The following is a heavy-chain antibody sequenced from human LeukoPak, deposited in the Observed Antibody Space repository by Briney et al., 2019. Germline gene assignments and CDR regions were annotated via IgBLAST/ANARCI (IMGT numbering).Heavy chain of an antibody. CDR3: ARRAAAGTDPRTNWFDP. CDR2: IYYSGST. D-gene: IGHD6-13*01. V-gene: IGHV4-59*01. J-gene: IGHJ5*02. Sequence: PSETLSLTCTVSGGSISSYYWNWIRQPPGKGLEWIGYIYYSGSTNYNPSLKSRVTISVDTSKNQFSLKLSSVTAADTAVYYCARRAAAGTDPRTNWFDPWGQGTLVTVSS. CDR1: GGSISSYY.